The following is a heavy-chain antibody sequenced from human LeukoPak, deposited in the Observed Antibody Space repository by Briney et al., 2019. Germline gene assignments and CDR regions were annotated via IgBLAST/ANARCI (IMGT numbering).Heavy chain of an antibody. V-gene: IGHV4-4*02. D-gene: IGHD5-18*01. CDR3: ASLVDTAMPADY. Sequence: SGTLSLTSAVSGGSISSRNWGSCVPQPPGKWLEWIGEIYHSGSTNYNPSLKRRVTISVDKSKNQFSLKLSSVTAADTAVYYCASLVDTAMPADYWGQGTLVTVSS. CDR2: IYHSGST. J-gene: IGHJ4*02. CDR1: GGSISSRNW.